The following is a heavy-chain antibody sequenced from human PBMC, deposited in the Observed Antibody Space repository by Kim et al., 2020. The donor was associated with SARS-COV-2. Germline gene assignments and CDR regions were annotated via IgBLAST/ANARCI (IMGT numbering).Heavy chain of an antibody. V-gene: IGHV1-18*01. Sequence: ASVKVSCKASDYTFTRYGIIWVRQAPGQGLEWVGWISPYNGYTNYAHKLQDRVTVTTDTSTSTAYMELRSLRSDDTALYFCARESYQLRTLYYWGRGTLV. CDR3: ARESYQLRTLYY. CDR2: ISPYNGYT. J-gene: IGHJ4*02. D-gene: IGHD3-3*01. CDR1: DYTFTRYG.